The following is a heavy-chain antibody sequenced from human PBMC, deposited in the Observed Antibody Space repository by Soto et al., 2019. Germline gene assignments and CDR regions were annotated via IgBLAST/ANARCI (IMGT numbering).Heavy chain of an antibody. V-gene: IGHV3-33*01. Sequence: PGGSLRLSCAASGFTFSSYGMHWVRQAPGKGLEWVAVIWYDGRNKYYADSVKGRFTISRDNSKNTLYLQMNSLRAEDTAVYYCARGGPAIAVAGKYYFDYWGQGTLVTVSS. CDR2: IWYDGRNK. D-gene: IGHD6-19*01. CDR1: GFTFSSYG. CDR3: ARGGPAIAVAGKYYFDY. J-gene: IGHJ4*02.